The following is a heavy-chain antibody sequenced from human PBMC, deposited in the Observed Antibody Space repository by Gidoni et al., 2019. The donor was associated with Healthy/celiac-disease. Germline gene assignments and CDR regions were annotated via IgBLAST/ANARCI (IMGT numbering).Heavy chain of an antibody. V-gene: IGHV3-48*01. D-gene: IGHD6-6*01. Sequence: EVQLVESGGGLVQPGGSLRLSCAASGFTFSSYSMNWVRQAPGKGLEWVSYISSSSSTIYYADSVKGRFTISRDNAKNSLYLQMNSLRAEDTAVYYCARDRRHGWFDPWGQGTLVTVSS. CDR3: ARDRRHGWFDP. J-gene: IGHJ5*02. CDR1: GFTFSSYS. CDR2: ISSSSSTI.